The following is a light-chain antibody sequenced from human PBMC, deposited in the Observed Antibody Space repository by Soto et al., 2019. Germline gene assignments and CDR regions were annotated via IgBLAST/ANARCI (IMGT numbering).Light chain of an antibody. Sequence: IQMTQSPSSLCSSLGDTFTISFRASQGIRNDLGWYQQKPGKAPKLLIYKASTLKSGVPSRFSGSGSGTEFTLTISSLRPDDFATYYCQHYSGDRATFGQGTKVDIK. V-gene: IGKV1-17*01. J-gene: IGKJ1*01. CDR2: KAS. CDR3: QHYSGDRAT. CDR1: QGIRND.